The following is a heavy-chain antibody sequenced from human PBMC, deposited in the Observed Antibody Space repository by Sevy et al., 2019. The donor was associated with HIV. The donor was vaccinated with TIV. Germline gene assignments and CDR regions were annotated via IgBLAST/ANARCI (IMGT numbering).Heavy chain of an antibody. J-gene: IGHJ4*02. V-gene: IGHV1-18*01. CDR2: ISAHNGNT. CDR3: ARLGYYDSSGYYFYYFDY. Sequence: ASVKVSCKASGYTFTSYGISWVRQAPGQGLEWMGWISAHNGNTNYAQKLQGRVTMTTDTSTSTAYMELRSLRSDDTAVYYCARLGYYDSSGYYFYYFDYWGQGTLVTVSS. CDR1: GYTFTSYG. D-gene: IGHD3-22*01.